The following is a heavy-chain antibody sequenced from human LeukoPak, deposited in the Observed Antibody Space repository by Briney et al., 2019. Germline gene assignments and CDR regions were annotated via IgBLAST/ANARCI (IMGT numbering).Heavy chain of an antibody. CDR1: GFTFSKYW. CDR3: AKVRGTYSSGYFFDY. CDR2: ISWNSGYI. J-gene: IGHJ4*02. D-gene: IGHD6-19*01. Sequence: GGSLRLSRAASGFTFSKYWMLWVRQAPGKGLEWLSIISWNSGYIGYADSVKGRFTISRDNAKKSLDLQMNSLRAEDTAFYYCAKVRGTYSSGYFFDYWGQGTLVTVSS. V-gene: IGHV3-9*01.